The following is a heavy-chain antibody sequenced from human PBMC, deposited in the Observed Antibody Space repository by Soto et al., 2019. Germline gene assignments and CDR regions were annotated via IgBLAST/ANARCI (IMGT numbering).Heavy chain of an antibody. V-gene: IGHV3-23*01. CDR2: ISGSGGST. D-gene: IGHD4-17*01. CDR1: GFTFSSYA. CDR3: AKDSVFDYGDYVGFDY. Sequence: GGSLRLSCAASGFTFSSYAMSWVRQAPGKGLEWVSAISGSGGSTYYADSVKGRFTISRDNSKNTLYLQMNSLRAEDTAVYYCAKDSVFDYGDYVGFDYWGQGTLVTVSS. J-gene: IGHJ4*02.